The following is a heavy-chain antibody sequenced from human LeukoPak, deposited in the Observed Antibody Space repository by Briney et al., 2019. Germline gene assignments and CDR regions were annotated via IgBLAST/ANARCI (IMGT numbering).Heavy chain of an antibody. Sequence: ASVKVSCKASGYTFTSYDINWVRQATGQGLEWMGWMNPNSGNTGYAQKFQGRVTMTRNTSISTAYMELSSLRSEDTAVYYCARYVTVYNGMDVWGQGITVTVSS. CDR3: ARYVTVYNGMDV. V-gene: IGHV1-8*01. CDR1: GYTFTSYD. J-gene: IGHJ6*02. D-gene: IGHD3-16*01. CDR2: MNPNSGNT.